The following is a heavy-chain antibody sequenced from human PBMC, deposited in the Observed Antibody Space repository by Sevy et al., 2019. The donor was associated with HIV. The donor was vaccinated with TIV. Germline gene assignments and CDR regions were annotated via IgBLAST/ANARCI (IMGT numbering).Heavy chain of an antibody. CDR2: INHSGST. V-gene: IGHV4-34*01. CDR1: GGSFSGYY. Sequence: TLSLTCAVYGGSFSGYYWSWIRQPPGKGLEWIGEINHSGSTSYNPSLKSRVTISLDTSKNQFSLKLTSVTAADTAVYYCARTTTVTTSALDYWGQGTLVTVSS. CDR3: ARTTTVTTSALDY. D-gene: IGHD4-17*01. J-gene: IGHJ4*02.